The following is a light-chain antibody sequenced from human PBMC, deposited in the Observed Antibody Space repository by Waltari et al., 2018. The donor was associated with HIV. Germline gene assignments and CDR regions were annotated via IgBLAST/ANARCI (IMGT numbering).Light chain of an antibody. Sequence: EIVMIQSPLSLPVTPGEPASISCRSSQSLLQSNGYNYLDWYLQKPGQSPQLLIYLGSTRASGVPDRFSGSGSGTDFTLTISRVEAEDVGIYYCMQAVQTPPTFGQGTRVEIK. V-gene: IGKV2-28*01. CDR2: LGS. CDR3: MQAVQTPPT. CDR1: QSLLQSNGYNY. J-gene: IGKJ1*01.